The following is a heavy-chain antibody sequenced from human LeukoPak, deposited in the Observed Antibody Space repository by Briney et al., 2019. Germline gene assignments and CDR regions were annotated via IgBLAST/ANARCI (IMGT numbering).Heavy chain of an antibody. J-gene: IGHJ4*02. D-gene: IGHD3-10*01. CDR3: AKNAWVGRSYCPFDY. CDR1: GFTFSSYG. Sequence: PGGSLRLSCAASGFTFSSYGMHWVRQAPGKGLEWLTFIRNDGINREYVDSVKGRFTISRDNSKNTLYLQMTSLRTEDTAVYSCAKNAWVGRSYCPFDYWGQGTLVTVSS. V-gene: IGHV3-30*02. CDR2: IRNDGINR.